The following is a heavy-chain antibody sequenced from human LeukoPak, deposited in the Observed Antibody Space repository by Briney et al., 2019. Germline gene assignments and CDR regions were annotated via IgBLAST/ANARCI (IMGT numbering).Heavy chain of an antibody. Sequence: SETLSLTCAVYGGSFSGYYWSWIRQPPGKGLEWIGEINHSGSTYCNPSLKSRVTMSADTSKNQLSLKLSSVTAADTAVYYCARPYYYDSRIDPWGQGILVTVSS. CDR1: GGSFSGYY. CDR2: INHSGST. J-gene: IGHJ5*02. V-gene: IGHV4-34*01. D-gene: IGHD3-22*01. CDR3: ARPYYYDSRIDP.